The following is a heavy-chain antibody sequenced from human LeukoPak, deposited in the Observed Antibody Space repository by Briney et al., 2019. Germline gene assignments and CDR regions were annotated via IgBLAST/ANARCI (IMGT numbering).Heavy chain of an antibody. CDR3: ARGGDYGSGTYNNFDS. V-gene: IGHV1-2*02. D-gene: IGHD3-10*01. Sequence: ASVKVSCKASGYTFTGYYIHWVRQAPGQGLEWMGWISPNSGDTNYAQKFQGRVTMSRDTSISTAYMELSRLRADDTAVYYCARGGDYGSGTYNNFDSWGQGTLVTVSS. CDR1: GYTFTGYY. CDR2: ISPNSGDT. J-gene: IGHJ4*02.